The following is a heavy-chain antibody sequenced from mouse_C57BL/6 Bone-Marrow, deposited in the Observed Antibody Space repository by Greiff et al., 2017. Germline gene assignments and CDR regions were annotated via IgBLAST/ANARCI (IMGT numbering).Heavy chain of an antibody. Sequence: VQPVESGPGLVAPSQSLSITCTVSGFSLTSYAISWVRQPPGKGLEWLGVIWTGGGTNYNSALKSRLSISKDNSKSQVFLKMNSLQTDDTARYYCARNSPYGYDGYWYFDVWGTGTTVTVSS. D-gene: IGHD2-2*01. V-gene: IGHV2-9-1*01. CDR3: ARNSPYGYDGYWYFDV. CDR2: IWTGGGT. J-gene: IGHJ1*03. CDR1: GFSLTSYA.